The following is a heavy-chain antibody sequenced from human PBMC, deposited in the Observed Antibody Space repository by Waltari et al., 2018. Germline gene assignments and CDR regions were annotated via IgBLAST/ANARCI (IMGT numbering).Heavy chain of an antibody. CDR3: AKVPSGYDPFDY. D-gene: IGHD5-12*01. J-gene: IGHJ4*02. V-gene: IGHV3-23*04. Sequence: EVQLVESGGGVVQPGGSLRRSCAASGFTFSSYAMSWVRQAPGKGLEWVSAISGSGGSTYYADSVQGRFTISRDNSKNTLYLQMNSLRAEDTAVYYCAKVPSGYDPFDYWGQGTLVTVSS. CDR1: GFTFSSYA. CDR2: ISGSGGST.